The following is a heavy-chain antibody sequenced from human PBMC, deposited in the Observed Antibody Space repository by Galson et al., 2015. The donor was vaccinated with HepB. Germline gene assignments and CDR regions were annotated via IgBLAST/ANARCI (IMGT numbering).Heavy chain of an antibody. J-gene: IGHJ4*02. V-gene: IGHV3-30*04. CDR1: EFTLRSYA. CDR3: ARGPAYGDYAPYDY. Sequence: SLRLSCAASEFTLRSYAMHWVRQAPGKGLEWVAVISYDGSDKYYADSVKGRFTISRDNSKSTLYLEMNSLRPEDTAVYYCARGPAYGDYAPYDYWGQGTLVTVSS. CDR2: ISYDGSDK. D-gene: IGHD4-17*01.